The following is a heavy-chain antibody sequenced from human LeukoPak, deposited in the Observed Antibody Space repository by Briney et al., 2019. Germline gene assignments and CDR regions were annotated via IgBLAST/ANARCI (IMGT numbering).Heavy chain of an antibody. CDR3: ARGQKLAS. D-gene: IGHD6-13*01. CDR2: TNEDGSDK. CDR1: GFTFSTYW. V-gene: IGHV3-7*04. Sequence: GGSLRLSCAASGFTFSTYWMSWVRQAPGKGLEWVANTNEDGSDKYYVDSVKGRFTISRDNAENSLYLQMNSLRADDTAVYYCARGQKLASWGQGTLVTVSS. J-gene: IGHJ5*02.